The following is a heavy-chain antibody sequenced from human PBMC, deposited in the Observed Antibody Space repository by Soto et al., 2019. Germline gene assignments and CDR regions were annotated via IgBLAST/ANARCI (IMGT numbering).Heavy chain of an antibody. D-gene: IGHD1-26*01. V-gene: IGHV6-1*01. J-gene: IGHJ4*02. CDR3: ARGEQYSGRIFDY. Sequence: PSQTLSLTCGISGDSVSSSSAAWNWRRQAPSRGLEWLGRTYYRSKWYNDYAVSVESRITINPDTSKNHFSLQLNFVTPEDTAVYFCARGEQYSGRIFDYWGQGTLVTVSS. CDR2: TYYRSKWYN. CDR1: GDSVSSSSAA.